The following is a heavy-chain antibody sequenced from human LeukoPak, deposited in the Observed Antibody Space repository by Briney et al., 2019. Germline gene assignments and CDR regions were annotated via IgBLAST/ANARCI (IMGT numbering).Heavy chain of an antibody. J-gene: IGHJ4*02. CDR1: GFNFRDYY. V-gene: IGHV3-11*01. D-gene: IGHD5-24*01. CDR2: ITASGRST. Sequence: KAGGSLRLSCTVSGFNFRDYYMSWIRQAPGMGLEWVSYITASGRSTYVADSLKDRFTISRDNANKSLYLHMTDLRVEDTATYFCARGRDGYEYWGLGTLVTVSS. CDR3: ARGRDGYEY.